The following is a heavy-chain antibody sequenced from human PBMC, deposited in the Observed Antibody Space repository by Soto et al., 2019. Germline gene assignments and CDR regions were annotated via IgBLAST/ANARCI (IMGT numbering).Heavy chain of an antibody. CDR2: IIPIFGTA. Sequence: SVKVSCKASGGTFSSYAISWVRQAPGQGLEWMGGIIPIFGTANYAQKFQGRVTITADESTSTAYMELSSLRSEDTAVYYCARGAAPYDYVWVSYRFDYWGQGTLVTVSS. CDR1: GGTFSSYA. D-gene: IGHD3-16*02. CDR3: ARGAAPYDYVWVSYRFDY. V-gene: IGHV1-69*13. J-gene: IGHJ4*02.